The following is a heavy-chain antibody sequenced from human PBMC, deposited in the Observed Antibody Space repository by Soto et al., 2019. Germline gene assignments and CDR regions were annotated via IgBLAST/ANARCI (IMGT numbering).Heavy chain of an antibody. V-gene: IGHV1-18*04. CDR3: ARAFFGYDSSGYYLDY. Sequence: ASVKVSCKASGYTFTSYGISWVRQAPGEGVEWMGWISAYNGNTNYAQKLQGRVTMTTDTSTSTAYMELRSLRSDDTAVYYCARAFFGYDSSGYYLDYWGQGTLVTGAS. D-gene: IGHD3-22*01. J-gene: IGHJ4*02. CDR2: ISAYNGNT. CDR1: GYTFTSYG.